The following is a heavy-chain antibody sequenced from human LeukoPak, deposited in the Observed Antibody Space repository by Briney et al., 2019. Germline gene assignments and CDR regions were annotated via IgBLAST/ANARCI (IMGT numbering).Heavy chain of an antibody. D-gene: IGHD6-13*01. J-gene: IGHJ4*02. CDR2: IWYDGSNK. Sequence: GGSLRLSCAASGFTFSSYGMHWVRQAPGKGLEWVAVIWYDGSNKYYADSVKGRFTISRDNSKNTLYLQMNSLRAEDTAVYYCAKDELAAAGTGEFDYWGQGTLVTVSS. V-gene: IGHV3-33*06. CDR1: GFTFSSYG. CDR3: AKDELAAAGTGEFDY.